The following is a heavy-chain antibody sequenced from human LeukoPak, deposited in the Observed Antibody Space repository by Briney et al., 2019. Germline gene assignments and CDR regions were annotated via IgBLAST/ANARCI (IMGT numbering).Heavy chain of an antibody. CDR3: ARHDNSIAAAGLGDDWFDP. CDR1: GGSISSYY. Sequence: SETLSLTCTVSGGSISSYYWSWIRQPPGKGLEWIGYIYYSGSTNYNPSLKSRVTISVDTSKNQFSLKLSSVTAADTAVYYCARHDNSIAAAGLGDDWFDPWGQGTLVTVSS. V-gene: IGHV4-59*08. CDR2: IYYSGST. J-gene: IGHJ5*02. D-gene: IGHD6-13*01.